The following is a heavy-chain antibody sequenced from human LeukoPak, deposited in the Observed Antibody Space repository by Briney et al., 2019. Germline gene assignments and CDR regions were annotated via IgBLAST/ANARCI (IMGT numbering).Heavy chain of an antibody. V-gene: IGHV4-34*01. CDR1: GGSFSGYY. CDR3: ASGDYGDYVPYYGMDV. D-gene: IGHD4-17*01. J-gene: IGHJ6*01. Sequence: SETLSLTCAVYGGSFSGYYWSWIRQPPGKGLEWIGEINHSGSTNYNPSLKSRVTISVDTPKNQFSLKLSSVPAADTAVYYCASGDYGDYVPYYGMDVWGQGTTVTVSS. CDR2: INHSGST.